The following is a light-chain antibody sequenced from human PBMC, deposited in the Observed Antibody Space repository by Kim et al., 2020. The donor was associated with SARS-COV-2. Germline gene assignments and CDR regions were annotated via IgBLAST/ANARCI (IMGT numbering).Light chain of an antibody. J-gene: IGKJ1*01. Sequence: SPGERATLSCRASQSISSYLAWYQQKPGQAPRLLIYDASNRATGIPARFRGSGSGTDFTLTISSLEPEDFAVYYCQQRSTWPPWTFGQGTKVDIK. V-gene: IGKV3-11*01. CDR3: QQRSTWPPWT. CDR1: QSISSY. CDR2: DAS.